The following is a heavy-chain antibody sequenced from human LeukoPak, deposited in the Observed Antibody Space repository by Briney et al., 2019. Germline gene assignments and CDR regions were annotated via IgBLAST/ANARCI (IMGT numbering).Heavy chain of an antibody. V-gene: IGHV4-59*01. J-gene: IGHJ5*02. CDR2: IYYSGST. D-gene: IGHD3-22*01. CDR1: GGSITSYY. Sequence: SETLSLTCTVSGGSITSYYWSWIRQPPGKGLEWIGYIYYSGSTNYNPSLKSRVTISVDTSKNQFSLKLSSVTAADTAVYYCARFCNYYDSSGYYYGFDPWGQGTLVTVSS. CDR3: ARFCNYYDSSGYYYGFDP.